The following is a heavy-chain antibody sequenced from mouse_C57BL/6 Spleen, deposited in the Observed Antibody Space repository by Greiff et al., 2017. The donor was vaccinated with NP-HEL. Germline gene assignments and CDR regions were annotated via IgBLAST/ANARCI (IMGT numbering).Heavy chain of an antibody. CDR1: VYTFTDYN. J-gene: IGHJ1*03. CDR2: INPNNGGT. V-gene: IGHV1-18*01. CDR3: ARRERITTDWYFDV. D-gene: IGHD1-1*01. Sequence: EVKLVESGPELVKPGASVKIPCKASVYTFTDYNMDWVKQSHGKSLEWIGDINPNNGGTIYNQKFKGKATLTVDKSSSTAYMELRSLTSEDTAVYYCARRERITTDWYFDVWGTGTTVTVSS.